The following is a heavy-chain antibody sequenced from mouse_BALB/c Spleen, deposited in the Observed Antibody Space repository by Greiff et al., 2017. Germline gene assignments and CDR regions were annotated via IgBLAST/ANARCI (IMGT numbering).Heavy chain of an antibody. D-gene: IGHD2-4*01. Sequence: EVQLQQSGPELVKPGASVKMSCKASGYTFTSYVMHWVKQKPGQGLEWIGYINPYNDGTKYNEKFKGKATLTSDKSSSTAYMELSSLTSEDSAVYYCAREGLPYDYDGWFAYWGQGTLVTVSA. CDR1: GYTFTSYV. V-gene: IGHV1-14*01. CDR2: INPYNDGT. CDR3: AREGLPYDYDGWFAY. J-gene: IGHJ3*01.